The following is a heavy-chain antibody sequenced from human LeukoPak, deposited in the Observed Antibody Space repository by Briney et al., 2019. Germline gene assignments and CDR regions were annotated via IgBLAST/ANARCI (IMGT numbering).Heavy chain of an antibody. CDR3: ARRYCSSTSCDDD. CDR2: INHSGST. V-gene: IGHV4-34*01. CDR1: GGSFSGYF. D-gene: IGHD2-2*01. Sequence: SETLSLTCAVYGGSFSGYFWSWIRQPPGKGLEWIGEINHSGSTNYNPSLKSRVTISVDTSKNQFSLKLSSVTAADTAVYYCARRYCSSTSCDDDWGQGTLVTVSS. J-gene: IGHJ4*02.